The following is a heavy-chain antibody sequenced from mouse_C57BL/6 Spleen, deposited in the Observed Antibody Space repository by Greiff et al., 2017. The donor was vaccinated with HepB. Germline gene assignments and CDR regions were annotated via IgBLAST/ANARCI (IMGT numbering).Heavy chain of an antibody. J-gene: IGHJ2*01. CDR3: ARGIYYYGSTFDY. V-gene: IGHV1-61*01. CDR1: GYTFTSYW. Sequence: VQLQQPGAELVRPGSSVKLSCKASGYTFTSYWMDWVKQRPGQGLEWIGNIYPSDSETHYNQKFKDKATLTVDKSSSTAYMQLSSLTSEDSAVYYCARGIYYYGSTFDYWGQGTTLTVSS. D-gene: IGHD1-1*01. CDR2: IYPSDSET.